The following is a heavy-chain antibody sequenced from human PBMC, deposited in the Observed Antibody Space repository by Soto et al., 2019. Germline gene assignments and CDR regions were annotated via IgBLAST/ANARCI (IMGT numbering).Heavy chain of an antibody. CDR1: GGSFSGYY. CDR2: INHSGST. Sequence: SETLSLTCAVYGGSFSGYYWSWIRQPPGKGLEWIGEINHSGSTNYNPSLKSRVTISVDTSKNQFSLKLSSVTAADTAVYYCARGRNGYSSSWYGRNWFDPWGQGTLVTVSS. D-gene: IGHD6-13*01. V-gene: IGHV4-34*01. CDR3: ARGRNGYSSSWYGRNWFDP. J-gene: IGHJ5*02.